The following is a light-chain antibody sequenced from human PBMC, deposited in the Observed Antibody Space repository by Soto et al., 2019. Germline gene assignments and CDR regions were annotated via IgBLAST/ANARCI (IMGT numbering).Light chain of an antibody. V-gene: IGKV1-27*01. Sequence: DIQMTQSPSSLSASVGDRVTITCRASQGISNYLAWYQQKPGKVPKLLIYAASTLQSGVPSRFSGSGSGTGFTLTISSLQPEDVATYYCQKYNSALGITFGGGTKVDIK. CDR1: QGISNY. CDR3: QKYNSALGIT. J-gene: IGKJ4*01. CDR2: AAS.